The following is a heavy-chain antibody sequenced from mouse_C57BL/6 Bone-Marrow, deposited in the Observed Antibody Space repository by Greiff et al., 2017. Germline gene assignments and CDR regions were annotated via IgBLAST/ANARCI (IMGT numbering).Heavy chain of an antibody. CDR3: ARGGITTVVFDY. D-gene: IGHD1-1*01. V-gene: IGHV1-4*01. CDR2: INPSSGYT. Sequence: QVQLQQSGAELARPGASVKMSCKASGYTFTSYTMHWVKQRPGQGLEWIGYINPSSGYTKYNQKFKDKATLTADKSSSTAYMQLSSLTSEDSAFYYCARGGITTVVFDYWGQGTTLTVSS. J-gene: IGHJ2*01. CDR1: GYTFTSYT.